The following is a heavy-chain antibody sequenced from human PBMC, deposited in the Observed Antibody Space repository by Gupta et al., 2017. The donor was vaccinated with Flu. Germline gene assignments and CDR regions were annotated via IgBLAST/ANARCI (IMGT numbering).Heavy chain of an antibody. CDR1: GGSISVGGYY. D-gene: IGHD3-9*01. CDR3: ARAGSEGYYDILTGHFDY. V-gene: IGHV4-31*03. CDR2: IYYSGST. J-gene: IGHJ4*02. Sequence: HVQLQESGPGLVTPSQTLSPTCTVSGGSISVGGYYWSWIRQHPGKGLEWIGYIYYSGSTYYNPSLKSRVTISVDTSKNQFSLKLSSVTAADTAVYYCARAGSEGYYDILTGHFDYWGQGTLVTVSS.